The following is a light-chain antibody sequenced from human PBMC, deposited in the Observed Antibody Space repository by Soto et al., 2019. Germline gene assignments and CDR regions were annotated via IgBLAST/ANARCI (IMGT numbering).Light chain of an antibody. V-gene: IGKV3-11*01. CDR1: QSISSY. Sequence: EIVLTQSPATLSLSPGERATLSCRASQSISSYLTWYQQKPGQAPRLLIFDASKRATGIPASFSGSGSGTDFTLTISSLEPEDFAFYSCQQRNNCPSTFGQGTRLE. CDR2: DAS. J-gene: IGKJ5*01. CDR3: QQRNNCPST.